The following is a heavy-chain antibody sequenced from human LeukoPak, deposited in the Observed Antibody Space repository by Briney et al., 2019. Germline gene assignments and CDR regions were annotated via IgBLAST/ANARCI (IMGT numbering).Heavy chain of an antibody. J-gene: IGHJ3*02. D-gene: IGHD6-19*01. CDR1: GYTFTSYD. V-gene: IGHV1-8*03. CDR2: MNPNSGNT. Sequence: ASVKVSCKASGYTFTSYDINWVRQATGQGLEWMGWMNPNSGNTGYAQKFQGRVTITRNTSISTAYMELSSLRSEDTAVYYCAAEGVAGLDAFDIWGQGTMVTVSS. CDR3: AAEGVAGLDAFDI.